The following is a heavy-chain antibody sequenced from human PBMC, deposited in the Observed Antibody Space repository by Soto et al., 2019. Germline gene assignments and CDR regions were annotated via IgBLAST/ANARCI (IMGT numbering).Heavy chain of an antibody. V-gene: IGHV4-59*08. CDR1: GGSISSYY. CDR3: ARARSGTPSWFDY. CDR2: IYYSGST. Sequence: QVQLQESGPGLVKPSETLSLTCTVSGGSISSYYWSWIRQPPGKGLEWIGYIYYSGSTNYNPSLKSRVNISEDTSKNQYSLKLSTVTAADTAVYYCARARSGTPSWFDYWGQGTLVTVAS. D-gene: IGHD1-1*01. J-gene: IGHJ4*02.